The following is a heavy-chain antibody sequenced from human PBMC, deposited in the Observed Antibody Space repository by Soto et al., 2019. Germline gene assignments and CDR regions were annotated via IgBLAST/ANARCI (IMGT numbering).Heavy chain of an antibody. CDR2: IYYRGST. V-gene: IGHV4-59*01. Sequence: QVQLQESGPGLVKPSETLSLTCTVSGGSISSYYWSWIRRPPGKGLEWIGYIYYRGSTNYNPSLKSRVTISVDTSKNQFSLKLSSVTAADTAVYYCARSYRRYCSGGSCYSYYYYYMDVWGKGTTVTVSS. J-gene: IGHJ6*03. D-gene: IGHD2-15*01. CDR3: ARSYRRYCSGGSCYSYYYYYMDV. CDR1: GGSISSYY.